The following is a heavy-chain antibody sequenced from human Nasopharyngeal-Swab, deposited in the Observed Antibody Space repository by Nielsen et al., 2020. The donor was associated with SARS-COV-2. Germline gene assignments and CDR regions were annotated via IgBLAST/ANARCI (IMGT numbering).Heavy chain of an antibody. CDR2: IYGGGFVT. J-gene: IGHJ4*02. CDR3: ASARGSFDY. Sequence: WIRQPPGKGLEWVALIYGGGFVTYYVDSVKGRFTVSRDDSRGTPSLQMNSLRVDDTAVYYCASARGSFDYWGQGAVVTVSS. V-gene: IGHV3-23*03.